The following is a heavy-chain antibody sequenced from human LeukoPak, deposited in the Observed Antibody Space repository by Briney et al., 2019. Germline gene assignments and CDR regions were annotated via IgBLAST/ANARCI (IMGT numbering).Heavy chain of an antibody. Sequence: ASVKVSCKASGYPFTSYYMHWVRQAPGQGLEWMGIINPSGGSTSYAQKFQGRVTMTRDTSTSTVYMELSSLRSEDTAAYYGARSYGDFDYWGQGTLVTVSS. V-gene: IGHV1-46*01. CDR2: INPSGGST. CDR1: GYPFTSYY. J-gene: IGHJ4*02. CDR3: ARSYGDFDY. D-gene: IGHD4-17*01.